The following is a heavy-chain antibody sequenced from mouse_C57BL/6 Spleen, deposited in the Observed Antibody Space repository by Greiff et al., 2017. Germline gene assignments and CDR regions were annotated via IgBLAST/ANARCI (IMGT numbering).Heavy chain of an antibody. CDR3: ARSVYYYGSSPSYAMDY. CDR2: IYPGDGDT. CDR1: GYAFSSSW. D-gene: IGHD1-1*01. J-gene: IGHJ4*01. Sequence: VQLVESGPELVKPGASVKISCKASGYAFSSSWMNWVKQRPGKGLEWIGRIYPGDGDTNYNGKFKGKATLTADKSSSTAYMQLSSLTSEDSAVYCCARSVYYYGSSPSYAMDYWGQGTSVTVSS. V-gene: IGHV1-82*01.